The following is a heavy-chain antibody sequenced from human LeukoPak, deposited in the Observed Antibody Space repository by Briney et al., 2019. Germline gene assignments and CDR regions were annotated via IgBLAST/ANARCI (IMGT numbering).Heavy chain of an antibody. Sequence: SETLSLTRTVSGGSINDYYWNWVRQPPGKGLEWIGYIYYRGATNSNPSLKGRVTTSIDTSKKEFSLKLSSVTAADTAVYYCAGVFSGRRPFELWGQGTLVTVSS. V-gene: IGHV4-59*01. CDR1: GGSINDYY. J-gene: IGHJ4*02. CDR3: AGVFSGRRPFEL. D-gene: IGHD3-10*01. CDR2: IYYRGAT.